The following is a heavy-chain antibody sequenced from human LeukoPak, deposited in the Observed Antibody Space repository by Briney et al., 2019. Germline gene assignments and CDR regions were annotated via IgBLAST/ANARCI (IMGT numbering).Heavy chain of an antibody. D-gene: IGHD4-17*01. J-gene: IGHJ4*02. CDR1: GFTFSDHY. CDR2: TRNKANSYTT. CDR3: ASLIYGDCSY. V-gene: IGHV3-72*01. Sequence: PGGSLRLSCAASGFTFSDHYMDWVRQAPGKGLGWVGRTRNKANSYTTEYAASVKGRFTISRDDSKNSLYLQMNSLKTEDTAVYYCASLIYGDCSYWGQGTLVTVSS.